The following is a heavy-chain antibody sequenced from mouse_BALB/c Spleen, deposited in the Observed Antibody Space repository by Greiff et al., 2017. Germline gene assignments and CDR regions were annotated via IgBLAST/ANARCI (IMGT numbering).Heavy chain of an antibody. CDR1: GFSLTGYG. CDR2: IWGDGST. D-gene: IGHD2-14*01. Sequence: VQGVESGPGLVAPSQSLSITCTVSGFSLTGYGVNWVRQPPGKGLEWLGMIWGDGSTDYNSALKSRLSISKDNSKSQVFLKMNSLQTDDTARYYCARDRGYRYYAMDYWGQGTSVTVSS. CDR3: ARDRGYRYYAMDY. J-gene: IGHJ4*01. V-gene: IGHV2-6-7*01.